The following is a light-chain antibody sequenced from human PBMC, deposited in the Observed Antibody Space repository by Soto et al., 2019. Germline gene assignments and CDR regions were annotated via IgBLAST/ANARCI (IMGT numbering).Light chain of an antibody. CDR2: GAS. V-gene: IGKV3-20*01. Sequence: EIVLTQSPGTLSLSPGERATLSCRASQSVSSSYLAWYQQKPGQAPRLLMYGASSRATGIPDRFSGSGSGTDFTLTISRLETEDFAVYYCQQNGSSPRLFGQGTKVEIK. CDR1: QSVSSSY. CDR3: QQNGSSPRL. J-gene: IGKJ1*01.